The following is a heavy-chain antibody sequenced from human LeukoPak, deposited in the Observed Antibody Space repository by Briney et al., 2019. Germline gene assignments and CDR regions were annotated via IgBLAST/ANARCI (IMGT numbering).Heavy chain of an antibody. V-gene: IGHV3-23*01. D-gene: IGHD3-10*01. CDR2: ISGSGGST. CDR3: AKSNRYMVRGPSVYYMDV. J-gene: IGHJ6*03. Sequence: LAGGSLRLSCAASGFTFSSYGMSWVRQAPGKGLEWVSAISGSGGSTYYADSVKGRFTISRDNSKNTLYLQMNSLRAEDTAVYYCAKSNRYMVRGPSVYYMDVWGKGTTVTISS. CDR1: GFTFSSYG.